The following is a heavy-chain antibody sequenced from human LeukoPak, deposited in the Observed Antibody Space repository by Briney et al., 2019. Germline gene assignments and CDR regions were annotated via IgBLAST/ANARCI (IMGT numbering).Heavy chain of an antibody. J-gene: IGHJ3*02. Sequence: GGSLCLSCVASEFTFSSYSMNWVRQAPGKGLKWVSYISSTTTTTYYADSVKGRFSISRDNAENSLYPQMNSLRDEDTAVYYCVASMTTWGTFDIWGQGTMVTVSS. CDR1: EFTFSSYS. CDR2: ISSTTTTT. CDR3: VASMTTWGTFDI. V-gene: IGHV3-48*02. D-gene: IGHD6-19*01.